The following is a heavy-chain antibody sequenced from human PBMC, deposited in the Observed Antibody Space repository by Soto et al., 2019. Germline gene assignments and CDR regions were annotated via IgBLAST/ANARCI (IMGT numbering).Heavy chain of an antibody. V-gene: IGHV3-23*01. CDR1: GFIFNAFG. CDR2: ISDSGGRT. J-gene: IGHJ4*02. CDR3: AKARARHYYGPDY. D-gene: IGHD3-16*01. Sequence: PGGSLRLSCAASGFIFNAFGMSWVRQSPGKGLEWVASISDSGGRTFYADSVKGRFAISRDNSQNTLFLQMDSLRAEDTAIYYCAKARARHYYGPDYWGQGALVTVSS.